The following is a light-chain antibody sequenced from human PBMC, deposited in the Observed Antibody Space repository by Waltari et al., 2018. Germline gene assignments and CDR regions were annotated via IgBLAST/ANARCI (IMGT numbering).Light chain of an antibody. CDR3: CSYAGSYTWV. Sequence: SALTQPRSVSGSPGQSVTISCTGTTNDLGSYNYVSWYQQHPGKAPKLIILDVTKRPPGVPDRLSGSQSGNTASLTISGLRAEDGAEYYCCSYAGSYTWVFGGGTKLTVV. J-gene: IGLJ3*02. V-gene: IGLV2-11*01. CDR1: TNDLGSYNY. CDR2: DVT.